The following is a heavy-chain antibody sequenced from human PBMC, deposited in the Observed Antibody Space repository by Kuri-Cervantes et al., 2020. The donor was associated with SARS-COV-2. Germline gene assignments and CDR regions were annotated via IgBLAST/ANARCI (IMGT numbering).Heavy chain of an antibody. CDR1: GFTFSGYW. Sequence: GESLKISCAASGFTFSGYWMNWVRQAPGKGLEWVANMKGDGSEKYYVDSVKGRFTISRDNAKNSLFLQMNSLRAEDTAVYYCARECSGSGDAFDIWGQGTMVTVSS. CDR3: ARECSGSGDAFDI. D-gene: IGHD3-10*02. J-gene: IGHJ3*02. V-gene: IGHV3-7*03. CDR2: MKGDGSEK.